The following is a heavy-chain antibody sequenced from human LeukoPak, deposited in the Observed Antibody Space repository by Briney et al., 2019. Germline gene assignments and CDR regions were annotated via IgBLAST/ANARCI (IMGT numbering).Heavy chain of an antibody. CDR3: ARDDRGSYSTNAIDY. D-gene: IGHD1-26*01. CDR1: GFTVSSNY. Sequence: PGGSLRLSCAASGFTVSSNYMSWVRQAPGKGLEWVSVIYSGGSTYYADSVKGRFTISRDNSKNTLYLQMNSLRAEDTAVYYCARDDRGSYSTNAIDYWGQGTLVTVSS. J-gene: IGHJ4*02. V-gene: IGHV3-53*01. CDR2: IYSGGST.